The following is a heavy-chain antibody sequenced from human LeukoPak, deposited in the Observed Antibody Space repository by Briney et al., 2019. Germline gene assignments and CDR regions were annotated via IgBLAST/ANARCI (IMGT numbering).Heavy chain of an antibody. CDR1: GGSISNYY. CDR3: ARDFDFWSAI. V-gene: IGHV4-59*01. CDR2: IYYSGST. J-gene: IGHJ4*02. Sequence: SETLSLTCTVSGGSISNYYWSWIRQPPGKGLEWIGYIYYSGSTNYNPSLKSRVTISVDTSKNQFSLKLSSVTAADTALYYCARDFDFWSAIWGQGTLVTVSS. D-gene: IGHD3-3*01.